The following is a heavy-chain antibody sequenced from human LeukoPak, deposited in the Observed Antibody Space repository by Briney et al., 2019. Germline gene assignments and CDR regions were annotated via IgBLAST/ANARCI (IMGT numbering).Heavy chain of an antibody. V-gene: IGHV4-59*01. CDR3: ARVGAYGSGSYLSWLDY. CDR1: GGSISSYY. Sequence: SSETLSLTCTVSGGSISSYYWSWIRQPPGKGLEWIGYIYYSGSTNYNPSLKSRVTISVDTSKNQFSLKLSSVTAADTAVYYCARVGAYGSGSYLSWLDYWGQGTLVTVSS. J-gene: IGHJ4*02. CDR2: IYYSGST. D-gene: IGHD3-10*01.